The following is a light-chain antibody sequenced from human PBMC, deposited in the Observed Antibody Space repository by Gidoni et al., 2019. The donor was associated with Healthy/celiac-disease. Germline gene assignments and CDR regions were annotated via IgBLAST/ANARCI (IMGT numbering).Light chain of an antibody. Sequence: SYVLTQPPSVSVAPGKTARITCGGNNIGSKSVHWSPQKPGQAPVLVIYYDSDRPSGIPERFSGSNSGNTATLTISRVEAGDEADYYCQVWDSSSDLVVFGGGTKLTVL. V-gene: IGLV3-21*04. J-gene: IGLJ2*01. CDR3: QVWDSSSDLVV. CDR1: NIGSKS. CDR2: YDS.